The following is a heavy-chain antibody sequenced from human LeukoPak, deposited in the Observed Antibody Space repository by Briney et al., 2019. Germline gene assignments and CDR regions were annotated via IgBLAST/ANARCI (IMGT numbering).Heavy chain of an antibody. Sequence: PSETLSLTCTVSGGSISSYYWSWIRQPPGKGLEWIGDIYYSGSTNYNHSLKSRGTISVDTSKNQFSLKLSSVPGADKAVYYCATRDWYFDLWGRGPLVTVSS. CDR3: ATRDWYFDL. J-gene: IGHJ2*01. CDR2: IYYSGST. CDR1: GGSISSYY. V-gene: IGHV4-59*08.